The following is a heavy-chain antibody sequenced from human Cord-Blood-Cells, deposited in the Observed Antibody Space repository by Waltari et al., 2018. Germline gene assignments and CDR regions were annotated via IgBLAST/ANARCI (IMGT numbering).Heavy chain of an antibody. CDR3: ARQTGYRGSYPDY. D-gene: IGHD1-26*01. J-gene: IGHJ4*02. Sequence: QVPLVQSGAEVKKPGSSVKGSCEASVCTLSRYALSWVRQAPGQGLEWMGGIIPIFGTANSAQKFQGRVTITADESTSTAYMELSSLRSEDTAVYYCARQTGYRGSYPDYWGQGTLVTVSS. CDR2: IIPIFGTA. CDR1: VCTLSRYA. V-gene: IGHV1-69*01.